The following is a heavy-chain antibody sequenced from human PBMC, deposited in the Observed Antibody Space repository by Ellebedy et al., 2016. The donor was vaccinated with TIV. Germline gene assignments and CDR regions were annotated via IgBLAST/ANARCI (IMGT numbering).Heavy chain of an antibody. CDR2: IYSGGST. D-gene: IGHD2-15*01. CDR1: GFTVSNNY. Sequence: GESLKISCAASGFTVSNNYMNWVRQAPGKGLEWVSLIYSGGSTRYADSVKGRFTISRDSSNNTLYLQMNSLRAEDTAVYYCAKLAGVHPWYFDYWGQGTLVTVSS. V-gene: IGHV3-53*01. CDR3: AKLAGVHPWYFDY. J-gene: IGHJ4*02.